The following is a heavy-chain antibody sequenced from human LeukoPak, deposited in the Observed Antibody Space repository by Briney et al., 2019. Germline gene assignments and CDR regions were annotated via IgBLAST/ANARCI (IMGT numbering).Heavy chain of an antibody. CDR1: GYTFTGYY. CDR3: ARDPAYSSGWYRFDP. D-gene: IGHD6-19*01. V-gene: IGHV1-69*05. CDR2: IIPIFGTA. Sequence: GASVKVSCKASGYTFTGYYMHWVRQAPGQGLEWMGGIIPIFGTANYAQKFQGRVTITTDESTSTAYMELSSLRSEDTAVYYCARDPAYSSGWYRFDPWGQGTLVTVSS. J-gene: IGHJ5*02.